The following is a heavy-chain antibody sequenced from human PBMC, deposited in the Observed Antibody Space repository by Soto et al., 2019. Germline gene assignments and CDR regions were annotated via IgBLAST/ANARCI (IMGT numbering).Heavy chain of an antibody. CDR1: GGSISSSSYY. Sequence: PSETLSLSYTVSGGSISSSSYYWGWIRQPPGKGLERIGSIYYSGSTNYNPSLKSRVTISVDMSKKQFSLKVNSVIAADTAVYYCARGTLRRSSSDWYGWFDPWGQGTLVTVSS. CDR3: ARGTLRRSSSDWYGWFDP. D-gene: IGHD6-19*01. J-gene: IGHJ5*02. CDR2: IYYSGST. V-gene: IGHV4-39*07.